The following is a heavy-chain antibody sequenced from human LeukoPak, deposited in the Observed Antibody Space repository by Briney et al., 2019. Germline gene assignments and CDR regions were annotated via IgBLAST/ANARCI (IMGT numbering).Heavy chain of an antibody. J-gene: IGHJ4*02. CDR2: IYYSGST. Sequence: PSETLSLTCTVSGGSISSSSYYWGWIRQPPGKGLEWIGSIYYSGSTYYNPSLKSRVTISVDTSKNQFSLKLSSVTAADTAVYYCARGYSYGYVVDYWGQGTLVTVSS. V-gene: IGHV4-39*07. D-gene: IGHD5-18*01. CDR3: ARGYSYGYVVDY. CDR1: GGSISSSSYY.